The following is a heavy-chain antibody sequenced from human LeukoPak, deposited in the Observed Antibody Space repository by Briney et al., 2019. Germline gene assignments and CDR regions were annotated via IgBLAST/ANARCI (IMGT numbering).Heavy chain of an antibody. V-gene: IGHV4-39*01. CDR2: IYYSGST. CDR1: AGSISSSSYS. J-gene: IGHJ4*02. CDR3: ARLRSYSSGWYGYFDY. D-gene: IGHD6-19*01. Sequence: PSETLSLACTVSAGSISSSSYSWGWIRQRPGKGLEWIGSIYYSGSTYYNPSLKSRVTISVDTSKNQFSLKLSSVTAADTAVYYCARLRSYSSGWYGYFDYWGQGTLVTVSS.